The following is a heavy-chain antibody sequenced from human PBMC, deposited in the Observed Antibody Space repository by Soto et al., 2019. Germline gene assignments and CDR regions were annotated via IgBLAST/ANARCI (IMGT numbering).Heavy chain of an antibody. CDR1: GFDFSNSG. J-gene: IGHJ4*02. CDR3: ARDYARGWCQF. Sequence: GGSLRLSCTASGFDFSNSGIQWVRQTPGKGLEWVALISFDGDKYYVDSVKGRFTTSRDNPTNTVYLQMNRLRPEDTGVYYCARDYARGWCQFWGQGTLVTVSS. V-gene: IGHV3-30*03. CDR2: ISFDGDK. D-gene: IGHD2-8*02.